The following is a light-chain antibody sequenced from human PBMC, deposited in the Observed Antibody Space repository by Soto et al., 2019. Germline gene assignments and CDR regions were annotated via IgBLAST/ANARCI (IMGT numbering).Light chain of an antibody. Sequence: QSALTQPASVSGSPGQSITISCTGTSSDVGGYNYVSWYQQHPGKAPKLMIYEVSNRPSGVSNRFSGSKFGNTASLTISGLQAEDEADYYCSSYTSSSPHVVFGGGTQLTVL. J-gene: IGLJ2*01. CDR3: SSYTSSSPHVV. CDR1: SSDVGGYNY. CDR2: EVS. V-gene: IGLV2-14*01.